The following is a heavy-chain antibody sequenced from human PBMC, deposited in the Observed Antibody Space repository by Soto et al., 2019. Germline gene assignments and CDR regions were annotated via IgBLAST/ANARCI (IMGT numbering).Heavy chain of an antibody. D-gene: IGHD3-16*01. CDR1: GYSISSGYY. Sequence: PSETLSLTCAVSGYSISSGYYWGWIRKPPGKGLEWIGSIYHSGSTYYNPSLKSRVTISVDTSKNQFSLKLSSVTAADTAVYYCARAFAGFGAYWYFDLWGRGTLVTVSS. J-gene: IGHJ2*01. V-gene: IGHV4-38-2*01. CDR3: ARAFAGFGAYWYFDL. CDR2: IYHSGST.